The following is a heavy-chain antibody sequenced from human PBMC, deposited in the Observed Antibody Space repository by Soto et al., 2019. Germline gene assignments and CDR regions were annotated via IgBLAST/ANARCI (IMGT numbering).Heavy chain of an antibody. J-gene: IGHJ5*02. V-gene: IGHV4-30-4*01. CDR3: VRTAREGAVAPHWFDR. D-gene: IGHD2-21*02. CDR1: GASIRSTDYY. Sequence: NPSETLSLTCTVSGASIRSTDYYWSWIRQAPGKGLEWIGYVYYTRSTYYNPSLMSRLTISVDTSKNQFSLKLTSVTAAETAVYYCVRTAREGAVAPHWFDRWGQGTQVTVSS. CDR2: VYYTRST.